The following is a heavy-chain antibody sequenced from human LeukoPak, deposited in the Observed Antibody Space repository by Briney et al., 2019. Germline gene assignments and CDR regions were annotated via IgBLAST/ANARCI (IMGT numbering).Heavy chain of an antibody. J-gene: IGHJ6*03. Sequence: GGSLRLSCAGSGFTFIDYSMNWVRQAPGKGLEWVSYTSTSSSTKYYADSVKGRFTISRDNAKNSLYLQMNSLRAEDTAVYYCARGPAVADYFEYYHMDVWGKGTSVTVSS. V-gene: IGHV3-48*01. D-gene: IGHD6-19*01. CDR3: ARGPAVADYFEYYHMDV. CDR2: TSTSSSTK. CDR1: GFTFIDYS.